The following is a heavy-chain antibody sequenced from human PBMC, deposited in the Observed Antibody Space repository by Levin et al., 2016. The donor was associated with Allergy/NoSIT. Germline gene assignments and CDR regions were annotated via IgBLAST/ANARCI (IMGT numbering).Heavy chain of an antibody. J-gene: IGHJ6*02. CDR1: GGSISSGGYY. CDR2: IYYSGST. D-gene: IGHD2-21*02. Sequence: SETLSLTCTVSGGSISSGGYYWSWIRQHPGKGLEWIGYIYYSGSTYYNPSLKSRVTISVDTSKNQFSLKLSSVTAADTAVYYCARGRLTSYGMDVWGQGTTVTVSS. V-gene: IGHV4-31*03. CDR3: ARGRLTSYGMDV.